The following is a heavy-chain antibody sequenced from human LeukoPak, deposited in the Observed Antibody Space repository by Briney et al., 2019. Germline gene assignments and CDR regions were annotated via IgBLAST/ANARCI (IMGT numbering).Heavy chain of an antibody. CDR1: GFTFSSYA. CDR3: ARGGSSSWY. V-gene: IGHV3-30-3*01. D-gene: IGHD6-13*01. CDR2: ISYDGSNK. J-gene: IGHJ4*02. Sequence: GRSLRLSCAASGFTFSSYAMHWVRQAPGKGLEWVAVISYDGSNKYYADSVKGRFTISRDNSKNTLYLQMNSLRAEDTAVYYCARGGSSSWYWGQGTLVTVSS.